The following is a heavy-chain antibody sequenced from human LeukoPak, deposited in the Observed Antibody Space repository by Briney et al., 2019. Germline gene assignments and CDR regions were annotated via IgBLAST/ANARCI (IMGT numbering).Heavy chain of an antibody. CDR3: AREFLWFGELAFDI. J-gene: IGHJ3*02. Sequence: ASVKVSCKASGYTFTSYAMHWVRQAPGQRLEWMGWINAGNGNTKYSQKFQGRVTITRDTSASTAYMELSSLRSEDTAVYYCAREFLWFGELAFDIWGQGTMVTVSS. CDR1: GYTFTSYA. D-gene: IGHD3-10*01. V-gene: IGHV1-3*01. CDR2: INAGNGNT.